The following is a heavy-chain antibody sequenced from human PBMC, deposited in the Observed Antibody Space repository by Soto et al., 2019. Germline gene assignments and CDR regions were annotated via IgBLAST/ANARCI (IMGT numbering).Heavy chain of an antibody. CDR2: IKSKTDGGTT. Sequence: PGGSLRLSCAASGFTFSNAWMSWVRQAPGKGLEWVGRIKSKTDGGTTDYAAPVKGRFTISRDDSKNTLYLQMNSLKTEDTAVYYCTTGGSSSHPYYYYGMDVWGQGTTVTVS. J-gene: IGHJ6*02. V-gene: IGHV3-15*01. CDR1: GFTFSNAW. CDR3: TTGGSSSHPYYYYGMDV. D-gene: IGHD6-6*01.